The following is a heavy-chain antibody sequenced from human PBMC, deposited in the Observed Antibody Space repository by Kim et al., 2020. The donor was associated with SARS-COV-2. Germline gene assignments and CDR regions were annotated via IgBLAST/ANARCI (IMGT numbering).Heavy chain of an antibody. J-gene: IGHJ4*02. CDR3: ARGTTVTHYFDY. D-gene: IGHD4-17*01. CDR2: N. V-gene: IGHV6-1*01. Sequence: NDYAVSVKSRITINPDTSKNQFSLQLNSVTPEDTAVYYCARGTTVTHYFDYWGQGTLVTVSS.